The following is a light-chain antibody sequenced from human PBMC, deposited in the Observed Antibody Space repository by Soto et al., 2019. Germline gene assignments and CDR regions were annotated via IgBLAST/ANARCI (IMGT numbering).Light chain of an antibody. Sequence: QSVLTQPASVSGSPGQAITISCIGTSSDVGAYKFVSWYQQHPGTAPKLMIYDVCNRPSGVSNRFSGSKSGNTASLTISGLRAEDEDDYYCNSSYRNTTSVFGTGTKVTVL. J-gene: IGLJ1*01. CDR1: SSDVGAYKF. CDR2: DVC. CDR3: NSSYRNTTSV. V-gene: IGLV2-14*03.